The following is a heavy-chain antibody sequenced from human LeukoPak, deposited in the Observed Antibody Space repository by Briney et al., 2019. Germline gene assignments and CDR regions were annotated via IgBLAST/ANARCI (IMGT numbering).Heavy chain of an antibody. V-gene: IGHV4-4*08. Sequence: SETLSLTCTVSGGSISSYYWSWIRQPPGKGLEWIGYIYTSGSTNYNPSPKSRVTMSVDTSKNQFSLKLSSVTAADTAVYYCARDKTSYGLYYFDYWGQGTLVTVSS. J-gene: IGHJ4*02. CDR2: IYTSGST. D-gene: IGHD5-18*01. CDR3: ARDKTSYGLYYFDY. CDR1: GGSISSYY.